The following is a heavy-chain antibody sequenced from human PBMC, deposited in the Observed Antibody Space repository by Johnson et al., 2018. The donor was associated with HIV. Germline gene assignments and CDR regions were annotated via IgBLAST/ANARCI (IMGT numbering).Heavy chain of an antibody. D-gene: IGHD2-2*01. V-gene: IGHV3-NL1*01. CDR2: IYSGGST. CDR1: FTFSSYD. CDR3: AKGGGGYCSSTSCYAFDI. J-gene: IGHJ3*02. Sequence: FTFSSYDMHWVRQATGKGLEWVSVIYSGGSTYYADSVKGRFTISRDNSKNTLYLQMNSLRAEDTAVYYCAKGGGGYCSSTSCYAFDIWGQGTMVTVSS.